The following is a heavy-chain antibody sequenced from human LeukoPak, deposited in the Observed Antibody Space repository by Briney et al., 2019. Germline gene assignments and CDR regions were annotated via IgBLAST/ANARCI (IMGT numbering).Heavy chain of an antibody. CDR2: IRYDAITQ. CDR1: GFTFSNYG. J-gene: IGHJ4*02. CDR3: AKDKLWGEDYFDY. V-gene: IGHV3-30*02. D-gene: IGHD3-16*01. Sequence: PGGSLRLSCAASGFTFSNYGMHWVRQAPGKGLKWVAFIRYDAITQYHSDSVKGRFTISRDNSKNTLYLQMNSLRAEDTAIYYCAKDKLWGEDYFDYWGQGTLVTVSS.